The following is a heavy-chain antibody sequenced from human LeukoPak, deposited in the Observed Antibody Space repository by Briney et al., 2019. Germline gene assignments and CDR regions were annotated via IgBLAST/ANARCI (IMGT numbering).Heavy chain of an antibody. Sequence: SETLSLTCSVSGGSINSTLYYWVWIRQPPGKGLEWIGSIYSRGSTYYHPSLKSRVTMSMDTSKNQFSLNAISVTAADTAFYYCARDDLSRGGFDPWGQGVLVTVSS. J-gene: IGHJ5*02. CDR3: ARDDLSRGGFDP. CDR2: IYSRGST. V-gene: IGHV4-39*07. D-gene: IGHD3/OR15-3a*01. CDR1: GGSINSTLYY.